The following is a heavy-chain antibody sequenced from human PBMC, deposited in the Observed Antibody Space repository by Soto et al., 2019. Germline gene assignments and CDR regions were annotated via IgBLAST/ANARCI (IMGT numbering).Heavy chain of an antibody. CDR1: GGSFSGYY. V-gene: IGHV4-34*01. CDR3: ASVVVVIKYFQH. Sequence: NPSETLSLTCAVYGGSFSGYYWSWIRQPPGKGLEWIGEINHSGSTNYNPSLKSRVTISVDTSKNQFSLKLSSVTAADTAVYYCASVVVVIKYFQHWGQGTLVTVS. J-gene: IGHJ1*01. CDR2: INHSGST. D-gene: IGHD3-22*01.